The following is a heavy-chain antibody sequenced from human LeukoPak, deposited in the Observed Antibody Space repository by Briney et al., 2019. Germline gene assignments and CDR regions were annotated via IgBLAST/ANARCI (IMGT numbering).Heavy chain of an antibody. CDR3: ARDGNYYDNGAYYDAFDV. D-gene: IGHD3-22*01. J-gene: IGHJ3*01. CDR2: ISGSSSNI. CDR1: GFKAGSGIKFSDYR. Sequence: GGSLRLSCAASGFKAGSGIKFSDYRMNWVRQAPGKGPECVASISGSSSNIYYAESVKGRFTISRDNAESSVYLQMNSLRDEDTAVYYCARDGNYYDNGAYYDAFDVWGPGTRVIVSS. V-gene: IGHV3-21*01.